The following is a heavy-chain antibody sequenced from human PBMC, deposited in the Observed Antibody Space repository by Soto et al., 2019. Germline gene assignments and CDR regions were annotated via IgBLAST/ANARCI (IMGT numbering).Heavy chain of an antibody. CDR3: ARHSETYDFWSGPYYFDY. Sequence: SETLSLTCTVSGGSISSYYWSWIRQPPGKGLEWIGYIYYSWSTNYNPSLKSRVTISVDTSKNLLSLRLSSVSAADTALYYCARHSETYDFWSGPYYFDYWGQGILVTVSS. D-gene: IGHD3-3*01. V-gene: IGHV4-59*08. CDR2: IYYSWST. J-gene: IGHJ4*02. CDR1: GGSISSYY.